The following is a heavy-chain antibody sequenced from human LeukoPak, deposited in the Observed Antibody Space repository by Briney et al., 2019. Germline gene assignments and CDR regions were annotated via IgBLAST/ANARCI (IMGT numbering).Heavy chain of an antibody. CDR3: AKDLVGATYGGAFDI. J-gene: IGHJ3*02. Sequence: GGSLRLSCAASGFTFSDYYMSWIRQAPGKGLEWVSYVSSSGSTIYYADSVKGRFTISRDNAKNSLYLQMNSLRAEDTALYYCAKDLVGATYGGAFDIWGQGTMVTVSS. CDR1: GFTFSDYY. D-gene: IGHD1-26*01. CDR2: VSSSGSTI. V-gene: IGHV3-11*01.